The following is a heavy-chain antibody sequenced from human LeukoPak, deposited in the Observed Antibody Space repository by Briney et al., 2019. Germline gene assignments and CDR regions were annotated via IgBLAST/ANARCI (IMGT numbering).Heavy chain of an antibody. CDR1: GASINSGSNY. J-gene: IGHJ3*02. CDR3: ARSDGYGLVGI. CDR2: IYSSGST. D-gene: IGHD3-10*01. V-gene: IGHV4-39*07. Sequence: SETLSLTCRVSGASINSGSNYWGWIRQPPGKTLEWIGSIYSSGSTYYNPSLKSRVIIMIDTPKNHFSLTLSSVPAADTAVYYCARSDGYGLVGIWGQGTMVTVSS.